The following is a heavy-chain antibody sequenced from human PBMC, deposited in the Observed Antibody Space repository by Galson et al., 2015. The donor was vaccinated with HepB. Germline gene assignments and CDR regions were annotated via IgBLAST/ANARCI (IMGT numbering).Heavy chain of an antibody. CDR1: GYTFTDFY. J-gene: IGHJ3*02. D-gene: IGHD1-7*01. CDR3: AVELRAGPANVQGFHS. CDR2: INPSSDNP. Sequence: SVKVSCKASGYTFTDFYMHWVRQAPGQGLEWVGGINPSSDNPKYIQKVQGRVTVTRDTSISTAYMQLSGLRSDDTALYYCAVELRAGPANVQGFHSWGHGTMIAVSS. V-gene: IGHV1-2*02.